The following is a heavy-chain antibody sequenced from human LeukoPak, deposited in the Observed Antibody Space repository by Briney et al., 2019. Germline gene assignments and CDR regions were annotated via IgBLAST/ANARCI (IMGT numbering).Heavy chain of an antibody. D-gene: IGHD3-22*01. CDR2: ISSGSITM. V-gene: IGHV3-11*04. J-gene: IGHJ4*02. CDR3: AREFDYYDSSGYYYYFDY. CDR1: GFTFSDYY. Sequence: GGSLRLSCAASGFTFSDYYMTWIRQAPGKGLEWVSHISSGSITMYYADSVKGRFTISRDNAKKSLYLQMNSLRAEDTAVYYCAREFDYYDSSGYYYYFDYWGQGTLVTVSS.